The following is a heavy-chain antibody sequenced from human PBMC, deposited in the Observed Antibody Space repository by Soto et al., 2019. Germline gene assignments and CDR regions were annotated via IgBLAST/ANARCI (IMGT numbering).Heavy chain of an antibody. Sequence: QVQLVESGGGVVQPGRSLRLSCAASGFTFSSYGMHWVRQAPGKGLEWVAVIWYDGSNKYYADSVKGRFTISRDNSKNTLYLQMNSLRAEDTAVYYCAREATIAVAGTYVYYFDYWGQGPLVTVSS. J-gene: IGHJ4*02. CDR3: AREATIAVAGTYVYYFDY. CDR2: IWYDGSNK. CDR1: GFTFSSYG. V-gene: IGHV3-33*01. D-gene: IGHD6-19*01.